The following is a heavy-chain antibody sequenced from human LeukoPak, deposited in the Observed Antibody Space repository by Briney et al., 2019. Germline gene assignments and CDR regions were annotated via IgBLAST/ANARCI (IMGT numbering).Heavy chain of an antibody. CDR2: MNSNSGNT. D-gene: IGHD3-22*01. Sequence: GASVKVSCKASGYTFTSYDINWVRQATGQGLEWMGWMNSNSGNTGYAQKFQGRVTITRNTSISTAYMELSSLRSEDTAVYYCARGLLRTKWLLCYWGQGTLVTVSS. CDR1: GYTFTSYD. J-gene: IGHJ4*02. V-gene: IGHV1-8*03. CDR3: ARGLLRTKWLLCY.